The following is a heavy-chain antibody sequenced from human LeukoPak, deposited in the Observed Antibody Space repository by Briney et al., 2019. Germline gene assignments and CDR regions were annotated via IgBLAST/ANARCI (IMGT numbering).Heavy chain of an antibody. J-gene: IGHJ4*02. Sequence: PGGSVTLSCEASAFTFSSYGMSWVRQAPGKGLEWVAGINGRGSITYHADSVKGRFTISRDNSKNTLYLQMNSPRAEDTAVYYCAKCLSGGKCRSFDSCGQGTLVTVSS. D-gene: IGHD2-15*01. CDR2: INGRGSIT. CDR1: AFTFSSYG. V-gene: IGHV3-23*01. CDR3: AKCLSGGKCRSFDS.